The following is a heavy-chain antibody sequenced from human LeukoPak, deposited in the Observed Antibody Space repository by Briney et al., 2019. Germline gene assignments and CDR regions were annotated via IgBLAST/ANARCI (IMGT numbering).Heavy chain of an antibody. D-gene: IGHD1-26*01. CDR3: AKGTDRTSGSYF. J-gene: IGHJ4*02. CDR2: TGGGGGST. CDR1: GFTFSSYG. V-gene: IGHV3-23*01. Sequence: GGSLRLSCAASGFTFSSYGMHWVRQAPGKGLEWVSATGGGGGSTYYADSVKGRFTISRDNSKNTLYLQMNSLRAEDTAVYYCAKGTDRTSGSYFWGQGTLVTVSS.